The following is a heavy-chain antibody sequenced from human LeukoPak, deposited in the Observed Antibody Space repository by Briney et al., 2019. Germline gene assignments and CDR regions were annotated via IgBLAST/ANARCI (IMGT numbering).Heavy chain of an antibody. CDR1: GFTVSSNY. D-gene: IGHD3-3*01. CDR3: ARSHGSYDFWSGYPDDAFDI. Sequence: GGSLRLSCAASGFTVSSNYMSWVRQAPGKGLEWVSVIYSGGSTYYADPVKGRFTISRDNSKNTLYLQMNSLRAEDTAVYYCARSHGSYDFWSGYPDDAFDIWGQGTMVTVSS. CDR2: IYSGGST. V-gene: IGHV3-66*01. J-gene: IGHJ3*02.